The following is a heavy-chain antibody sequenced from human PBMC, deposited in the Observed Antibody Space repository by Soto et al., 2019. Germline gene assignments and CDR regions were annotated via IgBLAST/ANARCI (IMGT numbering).Heavy chain of an antibody. V-gene: IGHV3-23*01. CDR3: AKAGFSSGWSPSYFDN. J-gene: IGHJ4*02. Sequence: EVQLLESGGGLVQPGRSLRLSCAASGFTFSSYAMNWVRQAPGKGLEWVSAMSGTGGSTYYADSVKGRFTISRDNSKNTLFLQMNRLRVEDTAVFYCAKAGFSSGWSPSYFDNWGQGTLVTVSS. CDR1: GFTFSSYA. CDR2: MSGTGGST. D-gene: IGHD6-19*01.